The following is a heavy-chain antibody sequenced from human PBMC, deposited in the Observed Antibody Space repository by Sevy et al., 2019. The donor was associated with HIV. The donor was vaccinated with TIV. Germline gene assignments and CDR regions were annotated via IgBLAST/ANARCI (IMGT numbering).Heavy chain of an antibody. J-gene: IGHJ6*02. Sequence: SETLSLTCTVSGGSIGHYYWSWSRQPPGKGLEWIAYVYYTGSTNYNPSLKGRVTIALDTPKNQFSLNLSSLTAADTAVYYCVRQGGLVDYGMDVWGQGTTVTVSS. V-gene: IGHV4-59*01. CDR3: VRQGGLVDYGMDV. CDR1: GGSIGHYY. D-gene: IGHD1-26*01. CDR2: VYYTGST.